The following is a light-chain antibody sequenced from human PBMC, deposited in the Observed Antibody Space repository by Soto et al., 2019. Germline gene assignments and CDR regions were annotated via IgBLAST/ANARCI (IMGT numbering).Light chain of an antibody. CDR3: QQCYSTGT. V-gene: IGKV1-39*01. CDR2: AAS. J-gene: IGKJ1*01. Sequence: KIAQSPTTVAAGGRRSITNTFRASQSISSYLNWYQQKPGKAPKLLIYAASSLQSGVPSRFSGSGSGTDFTLTISSLQSEDFATYYCQQCYSTGTFGQGTKVDIK. CDR1: QSISSY.